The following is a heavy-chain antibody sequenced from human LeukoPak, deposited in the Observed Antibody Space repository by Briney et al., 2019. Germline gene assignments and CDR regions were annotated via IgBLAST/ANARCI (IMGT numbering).Heavy chain of an antibody. D-gene: IGHD6-19*01. V-gene: IGHV4-4*07. CDR1: GGSINDYH. CDR3: ARLGLAVAGTKWYFDL. CDR2: FFSTGST. Sequence: SETLSLTCSVSGGSINDYHWSWIRQPAGRGLEWMGRFFSTGSTDYNPSLKSRVTMSLDTSRNQFSLRLTSVTAADTAVYYCARLGLAVAGTKWYFDLWGRGTLVTVSS. J-gene: IGHJ2*01.